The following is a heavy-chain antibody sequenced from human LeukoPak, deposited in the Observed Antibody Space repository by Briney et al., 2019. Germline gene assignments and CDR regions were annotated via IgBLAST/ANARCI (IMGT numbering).Heavy chain of an antibody. Sequence: GGSLRLSCAASGFTFSNYAMTWVRQAPGKGLEWVSAISRSGDSTYYADSVKGRFTISRDNSKNTLYLQMNSLRAEDTAVYYCAKSYCSGGTCYSFFHYWGQGTLVTVSS. CDR1: GFTFSNYA. D-gene: IGHD2-15*01. J-gene: IGHJ4*02. V-gene: IGHV3-23*01. CDR3: AKSYCSGGTCYSFFHY. CDR2: ISRSGDST.